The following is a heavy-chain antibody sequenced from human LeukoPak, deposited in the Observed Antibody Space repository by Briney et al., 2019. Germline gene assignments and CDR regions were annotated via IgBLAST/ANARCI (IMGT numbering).Heavy chain of an antibody. V-gene: IGHV1-2*02. CDR1: GYTFTGYY. CDR2: INPNSGGT. CDR3: ARDEAVAGTEVGFP. J-gene: IGHJ5*02. D-gene: IGHD6-19*01. Sequence: ASVKVSCKASGYTFTGYYMHWMRQAPGQGLEWMGWINPNSGGTNYAQKFQSRVTMTRDTSISTAYMELSRLRSDDTAVYYCARDEAVAGTEVGFPWGQGTLVTVSS.